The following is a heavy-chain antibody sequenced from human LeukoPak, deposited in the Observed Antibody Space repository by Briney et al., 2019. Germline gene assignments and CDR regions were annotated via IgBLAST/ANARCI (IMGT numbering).Heavy chain of an antibody. CDR2: INHSGST. CDR1: GGSFSGYY. CDR3: ARGYYYYGSGSYYPRAPQGRVYYYYYMDV. D-gene: IGHD3-10*01. V-gene: IGHV4-34*01. J-gene: IGHJ6*03. Sequence: SETLSLTCAVYGGSFSGYYWSWIRQPPGKGLEWIGEINHSGSTNYNPSLKSRVTISVDTSKNQFSLKLSSVTAADTAVYYCARGYYYYGSGSYYPRAPQGRVYYYYYMDVWGKGTTVTVSS.